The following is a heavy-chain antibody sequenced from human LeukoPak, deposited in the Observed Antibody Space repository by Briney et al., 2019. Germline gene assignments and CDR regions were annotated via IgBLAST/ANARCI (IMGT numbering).Heavy chain of an antibody. D-gene: IGHD1-26*01. CDR1: GYTFTDYY. Sequence: ASVKVSCKASGYTFTDYYIHWVQQAPGQGLEWMGWVNPNSGGTNYAQKFQGRVTMTRDTPIGTAYMELSRLTSDDTALYYCARNVGPSGGPYYFDYWGQGTLVTVSS. J-gene: IGHJ4*02. V-gene: IGHV1-2*02. CDR3: ARNVGPSGGPYYFDY. CDR2: VNPNSGGT.